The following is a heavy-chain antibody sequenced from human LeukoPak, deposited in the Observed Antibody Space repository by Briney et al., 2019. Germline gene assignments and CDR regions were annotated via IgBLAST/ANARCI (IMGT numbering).Heavy chain of an antibody. J-gene: IGHJ4*02. CDR2: ISGTGGRT. Sequence: GGSLIRSCSESGVACRSVALGWGRNTPRKGLEWVSSISGTGGRTYYADSVKGRFTISRDNSKNTLDLQMNSLRADDTAVYYCARDGYSNYWYLNLWGQGTLVTVSS. V-gene: IGHV3-23*01. CDR3: ARDGYSNYWYLNL. D-gene: IGHD6-13*01. CDR1: GVACRSVA.